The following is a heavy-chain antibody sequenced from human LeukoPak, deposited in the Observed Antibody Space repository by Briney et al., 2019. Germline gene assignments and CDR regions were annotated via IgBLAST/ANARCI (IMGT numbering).Heavy chain of an antibody. CDR3: ARDTIAAAGTILAEYFQH. V-gene: IGHV3-74*01. CDR2: INSDGSST. CDR1: GFTFSSYW. Sequence: GGSLRLSCAASGFTFSSYWMHWVRQAPGKGLVWVSRINSDGSSTTYADSVKGRFTISRDNAKNSLYLQMNSLRAEDTAVYYCARDTIAAAGTILAEYFQHWGQGTLVTVSS. D-gene: IGHD6-13*01. J-gene: IGHJ1*01.